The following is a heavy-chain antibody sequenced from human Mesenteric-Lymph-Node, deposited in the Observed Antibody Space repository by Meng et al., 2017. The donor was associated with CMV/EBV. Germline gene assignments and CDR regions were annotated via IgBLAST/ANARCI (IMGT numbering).Heavy chain of an antibody. Sequence: GGSLRLSCAASGFTFSSYAMHWVRQAPGKGLEWVAVISYDGSNKYYADSVKGRFTISRDNSKNTLYLQMNSLRAEDTAVYYCARDQGYYDIGDAFDIWGQGTMVTVSS. J-gene: IGHJ3*02. V-gene: IGHV3-30*04. CDR3: ARDQGYYDIGDAFDI. CDR1: GFTFSSYA. D-gene: IGHD3-22*01. CDR2: ISYDGSNK.